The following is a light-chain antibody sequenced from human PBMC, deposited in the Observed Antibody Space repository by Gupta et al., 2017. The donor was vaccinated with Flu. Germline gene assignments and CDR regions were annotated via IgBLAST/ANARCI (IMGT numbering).Light chain of an antibody. V-gene: IGLV1-40*01. CDR1: SSNFGAGYN. J-gene: IGLJ3*02. Sequence: QSVLTQPPSVSGAPGQRVTIFCTGSSSNFGAGYNVHWYQHIAGTAPKLLIYGDNRRPSGVADRFAGSRAGTSAYLAITGLQAEDEADYYGQSYDTSLSEVVFGGGTKLTVL. CDR2: GDN. CDR3: QSYDTSLSEVV.